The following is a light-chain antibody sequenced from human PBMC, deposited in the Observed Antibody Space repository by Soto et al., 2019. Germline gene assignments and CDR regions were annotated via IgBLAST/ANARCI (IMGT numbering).Light chain of an antibody. CDR1: QSVDIN. Sequence: EIVLTQSPGTLSVSPGDRVTLSCRASQSVDINLAWYQQRAGQAPRLLVYDASNRATGIPARFSGSGSGTDFTLTISSLEPEDFAVYYCQQYGSSQTFGQGTKVDIK. J-gene: IGKJ1*01. CDR3: QQYGSSQT. CDR2: DAS. V-gene: IGKV3-20*01.